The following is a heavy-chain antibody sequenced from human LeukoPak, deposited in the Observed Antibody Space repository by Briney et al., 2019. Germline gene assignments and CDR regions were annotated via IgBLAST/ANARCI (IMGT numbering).Heavy chain of an antibody. CDR3: ARLLLWFGELLFGYFDY. D-gene: IGHD3-10*01. Sequence: KPSETLSLTCTVSGGSISSSSYYWGWIRQPPGKGLEWIGSIYYSGSIYYNPSLKSRVTISVDTSKNQFSLKLSSVTAADTAVYYCARLLLWFGELLFGYFDYWGQGTLVTVSS. J-gene: IGHJ4*02. CDR1: GGSISSSSYY. V-gene: IGHV4-39*01. CDR2: IYYSGSI.